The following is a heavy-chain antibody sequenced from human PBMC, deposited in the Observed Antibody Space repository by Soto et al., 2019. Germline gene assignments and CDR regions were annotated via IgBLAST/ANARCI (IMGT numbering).Heavy chain of an antibody. CDR3: ARIAAAGTNSDY. V-gene: IGHV4-34*01. D-gene: IGHD6-13*01. J-gene: IGHJ4*02. Sequence: ETLSLTCAVHGGSFSGYYWDWIRQPPGKGLEWIGEVNHGGTSNYNPSLKSRVTISVDKSKNQFSLKLSSVTAADTAVYYCARIAAAGTNSDYWGQGTLVIVSS. CDR1: GGSFSGYY. CDR2: VNHGGTS.